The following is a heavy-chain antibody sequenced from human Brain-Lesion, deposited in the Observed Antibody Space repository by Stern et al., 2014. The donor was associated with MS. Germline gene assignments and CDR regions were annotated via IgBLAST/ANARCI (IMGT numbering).Heavy chain of an antibody. Sequence: EDQLVESGGGLIQPGGSLRLSCAASGFSGSTNFMSWLRQAPGKGLEWVSLMYSRGGTNYADSVKGRFTISRDSSKNTLYLQMSDLRAEDTAVYYCARKTDTAVGGDYWGPGTLVTVSS. CDR2: MYSRGGT. CDR1: GFSGSTNF. D-gene: IGHD5-18*01. CDR3: ARKTDTAVGGDY. V-gene: IGHV3-53*01. J-gene: IGHJ4*02.